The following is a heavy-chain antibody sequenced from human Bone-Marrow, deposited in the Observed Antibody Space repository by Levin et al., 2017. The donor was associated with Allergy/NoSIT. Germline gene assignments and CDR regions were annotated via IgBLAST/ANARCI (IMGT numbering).Heavy chain of an antibody. CDR3: ARFNGYDFDY. Sequence: PSETLSLTCTVSGGSIIGGGYYWSWIRQHPGKGLEWIGYIYYSGNTYYNPSLKSRVIISVVTSKNQLSLKLTSVTVADTAVYYCARFNGYDFDYWGQGTLVTVSS. D-gene: IGHD5-12*01. CDR1: GGSIIGGGYY. V-gene: IGHV4-31*03. J-gene: IGHJ4*02. CDR2: IYYSGNT.